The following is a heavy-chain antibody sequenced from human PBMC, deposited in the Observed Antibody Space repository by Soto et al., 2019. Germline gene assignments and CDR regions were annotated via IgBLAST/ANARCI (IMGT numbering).Heavy chain of an antibody. CDR1: GGSISSGGYY. V-gene: IGHV4-31*03. J-gene: IGHJ6*02. CDR2: ISYSGAT. D-gene: IGHD2-15*01. Sequence: SETLSLTCTVSGGSISSGGYYWSWIRQHPGTGLEWIGHISYSGATYYNPSLKGRVTISVDTSKNQFSLKLSSVTAADTAVYYCARGGLGYCSGGSCYSAELSRYYYGMDVWGQGTTVTVSS. CDR3: ARGGLGYCSGGSCYSAELSRYYYGMDV.